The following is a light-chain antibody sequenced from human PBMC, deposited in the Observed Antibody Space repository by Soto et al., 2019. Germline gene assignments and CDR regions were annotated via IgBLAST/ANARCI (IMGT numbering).Light chain of an antibody. CDR3: QQRSSWPWT. CDR1: QSVSSY. CDR2: DAF. Sequence: EIVLTQSPATLSLSPGEKATISCRASQSVSSYVAWYQQKPGQAPRLLIYDAFSRAPGIPPRFSGSGSGTDFTLTISSLEPEDFAVYYCQQRSSWPWTFGQGTKVEVK. V-gene: IGKV3-11*01. J-gene: IGKJ1*01.